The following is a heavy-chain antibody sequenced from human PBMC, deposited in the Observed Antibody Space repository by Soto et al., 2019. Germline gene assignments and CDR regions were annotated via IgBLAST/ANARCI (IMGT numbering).Heavy chain of an antibody. CDR2: ISGSGGST. V-gene: IGHV3-23*01. Sequence: GGPLRLSCAASGFTFSSYAMSWVRQAPGKGLEWVSAISGSGGSTSYADSVKGRFTISRDNSKNTLYLQMNSLRPEDTAVYYSAKDRGYSYGYGDYWGQGILVTVSS. CDR3: AKDRGYSYGYGDY. D-gene: IGHD5-18*01. J-gene: IGHJ4*02. CDR1: GFTFSSYA.